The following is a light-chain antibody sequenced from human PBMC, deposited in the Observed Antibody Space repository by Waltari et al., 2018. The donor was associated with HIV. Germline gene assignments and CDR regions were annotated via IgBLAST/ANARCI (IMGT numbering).Light chain of an antibody. V-gene: IGKV3-11*01. J-gene: IGKJ1*01. CDR1: QSISTN. CDR2: DAS. CDR3: QQRRNWWT. Sequence: EIVLTQSPATLSLSPGERATLSCRASQSISTNLAWYQHKPGQTPRLLMYDASKRATGIPARFSGGGSGTDFTLTINSLEPEDFAVYYCQQRRNWWTFGQGTKVEIK.